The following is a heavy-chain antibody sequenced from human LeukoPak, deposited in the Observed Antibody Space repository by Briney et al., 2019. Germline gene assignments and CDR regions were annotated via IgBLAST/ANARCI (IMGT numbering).Heavy chain of an antibody. D-gene: IGHD6-13*01. V-gene: IGHV3-23*01. J-gene: IGHJ3*02. CDR2: ISGSGTII. CDR1: GFTFSTYA. Sequence: GGSLRLSCAASGFTFSTYAMSWVRQAPGKGLEWVSTISGSGTIIYFADSVKGRFTISRDNSKNTLYLQMNSLRAEDTAVYYCAKDRRTTAYSSRWYVQPDAFDIWGQGTMVTVSS. CDR3: AKDRRTTAYSSRWYVQPDAFDI.